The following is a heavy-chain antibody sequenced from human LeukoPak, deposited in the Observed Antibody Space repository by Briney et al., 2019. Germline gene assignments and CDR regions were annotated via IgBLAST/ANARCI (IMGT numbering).Heavy chain of an antibody. Sequence: GGSLRLSCAASGFTFSSYAMHWVRQAPGKGLEWVAVISYDGSNKYYADSVKGRFAISRDNSKNTLYLQMNSLRAEDTAVYYCARGIVVVVTATSNWFDPWGQGTLVTVSS. J-gene: IGHJ5*02. V-gene: IGHV3-30*09. D-gene: IGHD2-15*01. CDR3: ARGIVVVVTATSNWFDP. CDR2: ISYDGSNK. CDR1: GFTFSSYA.